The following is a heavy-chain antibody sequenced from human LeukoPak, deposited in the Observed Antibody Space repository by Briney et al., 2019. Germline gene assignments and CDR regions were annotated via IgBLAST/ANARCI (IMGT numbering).Heavy chain of an antibody. D-gene: IGHD1-26*01. Sequence: SETLSLTCTVSGGSISSTTSYWGWIRQPPGKGLEWVGSFYYSGSTSFNPSLKSGVTISADMSKNQFSLKLSSETAADTAVYYCAHQPSGSYSIDYWGPGTLVTVSS. CDR1: GGSISSTTSY. CDR2: FYYSGST. V-gene: IGHV4-39*01. CDR3: AHQPSGSYSIDY. J-gene: IGHJ4*02.